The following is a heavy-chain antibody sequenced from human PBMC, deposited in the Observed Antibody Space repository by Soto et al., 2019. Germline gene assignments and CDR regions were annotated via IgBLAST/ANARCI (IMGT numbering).Heavy chain of an antibody. D-gene: IGHD3-3*01. Sequence: GCLTLSSAASGFTFSRYEMNWFRQAPGKGLEWVSYISSSGSTIYYADSVKGRFTISRDNAKNSLYLQMNSLRAEDTAVYYCARDLSYDFWSGYDPSYYYYYGMDVWGQGTTVTVSS. CDR1: GFTFSRYE. CDR2: ISSSGSTI. V-gene: IGHV3-48*03. CDR3: ARDLSYDFWSGYDPSYYYYYGMDV. J-gene: IGHJ6*02.